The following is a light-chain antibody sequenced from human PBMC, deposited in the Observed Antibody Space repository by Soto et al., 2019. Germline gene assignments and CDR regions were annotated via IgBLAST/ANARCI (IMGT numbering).Light chain of an antibody. V-gene: IGLV2-14*01. CDR1: ISDIGAYKY. Sequence: QAVVPQPASVSGSPGQSITISCSGSISDIGAYKYVSWYQQHPGKAPKLIIYEVSNRPAGISNRFSGSKSGVTASLTISGLQAEDEADYYCSLYTSWGVFGGGTKLTVL. CDR2: EVS. J-gene: IGLJ2*01. CDR3: SLYTSWGV.